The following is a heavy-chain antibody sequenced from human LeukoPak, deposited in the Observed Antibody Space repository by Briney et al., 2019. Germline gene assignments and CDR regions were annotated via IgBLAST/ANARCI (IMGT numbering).Heavy chain of an antibody. CDR2: TRNKANSYTT. V-gene: IGHV3-72*01. CDR1: GFTLSDYY. CDR3: SRAMYYDRSTYCNDY. J-gene: IGHJ4*02. Sequence: GGSLRLSCAASGFTLSDYYMDWVRQAPGKGLEWLGRTRNKANSYTTEYAASVKGRVTISRDASKSSLYLQMNSLKAEDTAMYYCSRAMYYDRSTYCNDYWGQGTLVTVSS. D-gene: IGHD3-22*01.